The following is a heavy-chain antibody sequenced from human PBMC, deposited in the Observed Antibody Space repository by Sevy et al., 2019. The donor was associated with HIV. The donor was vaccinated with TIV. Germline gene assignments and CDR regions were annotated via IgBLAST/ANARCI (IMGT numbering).Heavy chain of an antibody. J-gene: IGHJ4*02. CDR2: ISSTGGST. CDR1: GFTLSSNA. V-gene: IGHV3-23*01. Sequence: GGSLRLSCAASGFTLSSNAMSWVRQAPGKGLEWVSSISSTGGSTYHADSVRGRFPISRDNSKNTLYLHMNSLRAEDTAVYYCAKDPNVDTAMAYYFDYWGQGTLVTVSS. CDR3: AKDPNVDTAMAYYFDY. D-gene: IGHD5-18*01.